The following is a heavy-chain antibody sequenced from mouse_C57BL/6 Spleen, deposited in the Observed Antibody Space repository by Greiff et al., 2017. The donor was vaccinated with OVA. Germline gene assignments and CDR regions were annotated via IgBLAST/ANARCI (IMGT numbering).Heavy chain of an antibody. CDR2: INPNNGGT. D-gene: IGHD4-1*01. Sequence: EVQLQQSGPELVKPGASVKISCKASGYTFTDYYMNWVKQSHGKSLEWIGDINPNNGGTSYNQKFKGKATLTVDKSSSPAYMGLRSLKSEDSAVYYCARTGTGYYFDYWGQGTTLTVSS. V-gene: IGHV1-26*01. CDR3: ARTGTGYYFDY. J-gene: IGHJ2*01. CDR1: GYTFTDYY.